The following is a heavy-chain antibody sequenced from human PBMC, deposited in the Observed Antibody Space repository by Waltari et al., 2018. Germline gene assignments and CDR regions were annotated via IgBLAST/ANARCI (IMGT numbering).Heavy chain of an antibody. Sequence: EVQLEESGGGLVQPGGSLRLSCAASGFTLINHYMDWVRQAPGKGREWLARITNNPGRYRSQYAASVRGRFTISRDESTNSVYLQMNNLQIEDTAVYYCARDTYTALDYWGQGALVTVSS. CDR1: GFTLINHY. CDR2: ITNNPGRYRS. D-gene: IGHD5-18*01. J-gene: IGHJ4*02. CDR3: ARDTYTALDY. V-gene: IGHV3-72*01.